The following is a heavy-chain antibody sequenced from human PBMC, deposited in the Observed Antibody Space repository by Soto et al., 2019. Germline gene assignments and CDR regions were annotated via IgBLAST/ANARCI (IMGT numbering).Heavy chain of an antibody. J-gene: IGHJ5*02. V-gene: IGHV4-34*01. CDR1: GESFSGYY. D-gene: IGHD2-2*01. Sequence: SETLSLTCAVYGESFSGYYWSWIRQPPGKGLEWIGEINHSGSTNYNPSLKSRVTISVDTSKNQFSLNLSSVTAADTAVYYCAREARYCSSTSCSWLDPWGQGTLVTVSS. CDR2: INHSGST. CDR3: AREARYCSSTSCSWLDP.